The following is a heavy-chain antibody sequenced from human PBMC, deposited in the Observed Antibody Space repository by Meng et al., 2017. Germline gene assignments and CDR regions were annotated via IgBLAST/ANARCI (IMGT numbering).Heavy chain of an antibody. CDR1: GFTFSSYG. Sequence: GESLKISCAASGFTFSSYGMHWVRQAPGKGLEWVAVIWYDGSNKYYADSVKGRFTISRDNSKNTLYLQMNSLRAEDTAVYYCARERRRAAANIRWGQGTLVTVPQ. CDR3: ARERRRAAANIR. J-gene: IGHJ4*02. CDR2: IWYDGSNK. V-gene: IGHV3-33*01. D-gene: IGHD6-13*01.